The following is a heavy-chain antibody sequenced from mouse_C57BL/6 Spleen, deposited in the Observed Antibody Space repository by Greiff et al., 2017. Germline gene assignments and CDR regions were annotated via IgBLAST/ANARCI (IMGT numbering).Heavy chain of an antibody. V-gene: IGHV7-3*01. D-gene: IGHD1-1*01. J-gene: IGHJ1*03. CDR1: GFTFTDYY. CDR3: AGYYYGSGYVGYFDV. Sequence: EVQVVESGGGLVQPGGSLSLSCAASGFTFTDYYMSWVRQPPGKALEWLGFIRNKANGYTTEYIASVKGRFTISRDNSQSILYLQMNALRAEDSATYYCAGYYYGSGYVGYFDVWSTGTTVTVSS. CDR2: IRNKANGYTT.